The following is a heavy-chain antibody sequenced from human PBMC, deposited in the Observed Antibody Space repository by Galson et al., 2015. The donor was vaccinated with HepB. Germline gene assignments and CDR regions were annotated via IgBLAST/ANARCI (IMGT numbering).Heavy chain of an antibody. D-gene: IGHD4-17*01. CDR1: GFTFSDYY. CDR3: ARDPPALYGDYSHYYMDV. J-gene: IGHJ6*03. CDR2: ISSSGSTI. V-gene: IGHV3-11*01. Sequence: SLRLSCAASGFTFSDYYMSWIRQAPGKGLEWVSYISSSGSTIYYADSVKGRFTISRDNAKNSLYLQMNSLRAEDTAVYYCARDPPALYGDYSHYYMDVWGKGTTVTVSS.